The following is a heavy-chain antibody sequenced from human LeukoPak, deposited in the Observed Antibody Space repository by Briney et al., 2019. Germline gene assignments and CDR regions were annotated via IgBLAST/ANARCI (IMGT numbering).Heavy chain of an antibody. J-gene: IGHJ5*02. CDR3: ARERQLDGNNWFDP. CDR2: IYYSGST. V-gene: IGHV4-31*03. D-gene: IGHD6-13*01. Sequence: SETLSLTCTVSGGSISSGGYYWSWIRQHPGKGLEWIGYIYYSGSTYYNSSLKSRVTISVDTSKNQFSLKLSSVTAADTAVYYCARERQLDGNNWFDPWGQGTLVTVSS. CDR1: GGSISSGGYY.